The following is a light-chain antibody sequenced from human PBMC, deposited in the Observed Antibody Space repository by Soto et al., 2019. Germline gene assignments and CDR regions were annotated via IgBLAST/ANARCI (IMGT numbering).Light chain of an antibody. CDR3: CSYAPGSTWV. J-gene: IGLJ3*02. V-gene: IGLV2-23*01. CDR1: NSDVGRYNL. Sequence: HCSLTQPASVSGSPGQTITISCTGTNSDVGRYNLVSWYQHHPGKAPKLVIYEANKRPSGISERFSVSKTGNTASLTISGLQAEDEGHYYCCSYAPGSTWVFGGGTKGTVL. CDR2: EAN.